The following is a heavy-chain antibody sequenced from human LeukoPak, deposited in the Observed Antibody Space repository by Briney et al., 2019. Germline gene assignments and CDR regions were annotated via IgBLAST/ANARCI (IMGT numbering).Heavy chain of an antibody. V-gene: IGHV4-30-4*01. CDR2: IYYSGST. CDR3: ARDSDRAAMVTSD. Sequence: SETLSLTCTVSGGSISSGDYYWSWIRRPPGKGLEWIGYIYYSGSTYYNPSLKSRVTISVDTSKNQFSLKLSSVTAADTAVYYCARDSDRAAMVTSDWGQGTLVTVSS. CDR1: GGSISSGDYY. J-gene: IGHJ4*02. D-gene: IGHD5-18*01.